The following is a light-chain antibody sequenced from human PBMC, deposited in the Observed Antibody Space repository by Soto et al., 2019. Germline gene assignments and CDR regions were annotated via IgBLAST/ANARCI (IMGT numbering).Light chain of an antibody. CDR1: QSVGKNY. J-gene: IGKJ1*01. CDR3: QQYADSPRT. CDR2: GAS. Sequence: EIVLTQSPGTLSLSPGERATLSCRASQSVGKNYLAWYQQKPCQAPRFLIYGASSRATGIPDRFSGSGSGTDFTLTISRLEPEDSAVYYCQQYADSPRTFGQGTKVEIK. V-gene: IGKV3-20*01.